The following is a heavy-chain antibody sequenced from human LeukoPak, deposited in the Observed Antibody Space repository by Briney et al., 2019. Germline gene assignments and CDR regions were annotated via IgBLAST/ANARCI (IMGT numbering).Heavy chain of an antibody. J-gene: IGHJ4*02. D-gene: IGHD5-12*01. CDR3: ARDGYNLAYDY. Sequence: PGGSLRLSCAASGFTFSSYAMSWVRQAPGKGLEWVANIKQDGSEKYYVDSVKGRFTISRDNAKNSLYLQMNSLRAEDTAVYYCARDGYNLAYDYWGQGTLVTVSS. CDR2: IKQDGSEK. V-gene: IGHV3-7*01. CDR1: GFTFSSYA.